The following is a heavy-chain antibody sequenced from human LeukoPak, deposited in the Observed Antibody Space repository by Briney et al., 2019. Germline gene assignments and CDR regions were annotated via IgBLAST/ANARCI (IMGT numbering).Heavy chain of an antibody. D-gene: IGHD3-16*01. Sequence: GTSLRLSCAASGFTLTTYAMHWVRQAPGKGLEWVANIKQDGSEKYYVDSVKGRFTISRDNAKNSLYLQMNSLRAEDTAVYYCARDLAWGQGTLVTVSS. V-gene: IGHV3-7*01. CDR2: IKQDGSEK. CDR1: GFTLTTYA. CDR3: ARDLA. J-gene: IGHJ5*02.